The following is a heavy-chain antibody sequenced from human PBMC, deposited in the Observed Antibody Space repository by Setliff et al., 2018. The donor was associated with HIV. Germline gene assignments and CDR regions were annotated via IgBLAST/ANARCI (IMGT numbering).Heavy chain of an antibody. CDR2: IHYSGIT. J-gene: IGHJ4*02. Sequence: SETLSLTCTVSGGSISSNDYYWDWIRQPPGKGLEWIGSIHYSGITYCNPSLKGRVTISVDTSMNQFSLRLSSVTAADTALYYCARDRGGDGYMDSWGQGTLVTVSS. D-gene: IGHD2-21*01. CDR3: ARDRGGDGYMDS. CDR1: GGSISSNDYY. V-gene: IGHV4-39*07.